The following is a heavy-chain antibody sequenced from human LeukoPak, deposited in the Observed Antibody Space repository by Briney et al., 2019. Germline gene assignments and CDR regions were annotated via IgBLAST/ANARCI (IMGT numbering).Heavy chain of an antibody. D-gene: IGHD1-26*01. V-gene: IGHV3-21*01. CDR1: GFTFSNAW. CDR2: ISISGTYI. Sequence: GGSLRLSCAASGFTFSNAWMSWVRQAPGKGLEWVSFISISGTYITYADSVKGRFTISRENAKNSLYLQMNSLRAEDTAVYYCSRDISATTRAYDYWGQGTLVTVSS. CDR3: SRDISATTRAYDY. J-gene: IGHJ4*02.